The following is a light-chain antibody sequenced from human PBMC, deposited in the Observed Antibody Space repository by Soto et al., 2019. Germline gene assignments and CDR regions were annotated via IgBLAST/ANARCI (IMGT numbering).Light chain of an antibody. CDR2: AAS. CDR3: QQHNNWPPIT. Sequence: EIVMTQSPATLSVSPGERATLSCRASQSVSGNLAWYQQKPGQAPSLLIYAASTRATGIPARFSGSGSGTEFNLTISSLQSEDCAVYYCQQHNNWPPITFGPGTKVDIK. CDR1: QSVSGN. J-gene: IGKJ3*01. V-gene: IGKV3-15*01.